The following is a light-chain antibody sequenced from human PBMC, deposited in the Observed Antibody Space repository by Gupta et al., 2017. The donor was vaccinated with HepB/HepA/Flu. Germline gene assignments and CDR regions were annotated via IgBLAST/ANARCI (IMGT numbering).Light chain of an antibody. Sequence: NFMLTQPHFVSESPGKTVTISCTGSSGSIASNYVQWYQQRPGSAPTTVIYEDNQRPSGVPDRFSGSIDSSSNSASLTISGLKTEDEADYYCQSYDSSSWVFGGGTKLTVL. CDR1: SGSIASNY. V-gene: IGLV6-57*02. CDR2: EDN. CDR3: QSYDSSSWV. J-gene: IGLJ3*02.